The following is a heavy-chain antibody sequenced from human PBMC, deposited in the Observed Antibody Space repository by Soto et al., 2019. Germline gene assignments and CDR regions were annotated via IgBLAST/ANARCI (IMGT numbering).Heavy chain of an antibody. D-gene: IGHD6-13*01. J-gene: IGHJ4*02. CDR3: ARGRGGAASTPTEL. Sequence: QEQLVESGGGVVQPGRSLRLSCAASGFAFSSYAMHWVRQAPGKGLEWVAVTPFDGYNKYYADSVRGRFTVSRDNSKNTLYLQMVSLRAEDTAVYYSARGRGGAASTPTELWGQGTLVTVSS. CDR2: TPFDGYNK. CDR1: GFAFSSYA. V-gene: IGHV3-30-3*01.